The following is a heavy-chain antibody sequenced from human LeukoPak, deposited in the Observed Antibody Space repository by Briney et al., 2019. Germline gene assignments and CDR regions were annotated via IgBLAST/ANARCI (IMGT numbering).Heavy chain of an antibody. CDR2: ISTDGYTT. V-gene: IGHV3-74*01. Sequence: GGSLRLSCAASGLAFSAYKMHWVRQAPRKGLVWVSRISTDGYTTDYADFVQGRFTASRDNTKNTWSLEMNSLRAEDTAVYYCLVCGSPGYWGQGTLVTVSS. J-gene: IGHJ4*02. CDR1: GLAFSAYK. CDR3: LVCGSPGY. D-gene: IGHD2-15*01.